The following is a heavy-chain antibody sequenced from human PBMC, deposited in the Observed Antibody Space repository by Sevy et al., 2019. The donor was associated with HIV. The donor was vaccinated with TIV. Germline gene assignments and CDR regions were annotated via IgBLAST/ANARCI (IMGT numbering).Heavy chain of an antibody. CDR2: IWYDGSNK. CDR1: GFTFSSYG. J-gene: IGHJ4*02. V-gene: IGHV3-33*08. CDR3: VSESDYYGSGFDY. D-gene: IGHD3-10*01. Sequence: GGSLRLSCAASGFTFSSYGMHWVRQAPGKGLEWVAVIWYDGSNKYYADSVKGRFTISRDNSKNTLYLQMNSLRAEDTAVYYCVSESDYYGSGFDYWGQGTLVTVSS.